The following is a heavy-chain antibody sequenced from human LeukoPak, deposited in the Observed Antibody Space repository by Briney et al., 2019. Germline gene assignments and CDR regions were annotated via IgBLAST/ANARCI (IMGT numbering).Heavy chain of an antibody. Sequence: GGSLRLSCAASGFTFSSYSMNWVRQAPGKGLEWVSSISSSSYIYYADSVKGRFTISRDNAKNSLYLQTNSLRAEDTAVYYCARDNCSSTSCYYFDYWGQGTLVTVSS. CDR3: ARDNCSSTSCYYFDY. V-gene: IGHV3-21*01. CDR1: GFTFSSYS. CDR2: ISSSSYI. D-gene: IGHD2-2*01. J-gene: IGHJ4*02.